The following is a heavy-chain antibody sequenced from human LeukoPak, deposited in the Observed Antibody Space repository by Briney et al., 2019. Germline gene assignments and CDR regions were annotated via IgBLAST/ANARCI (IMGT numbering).Heavy chain of an antibody. CDR3: ARGLRYSSWSPFNY. D-gene: IGHD6-6*01. J-gene: IGHJ4*02. CDR1: GGSFSGYY. CDR2: INHSGGT. Sequence: SETLSLTCAVYGGSFSGYYWSWIRQPPGKGLEWIGEINHSGGTNYNPSLKSRVTISVDTSKNQFSLKLSSVTAADTAVYYCARGLRYSSWSPFNYWGQGTLVTVSS. V-gene: IGHV4-34*01.